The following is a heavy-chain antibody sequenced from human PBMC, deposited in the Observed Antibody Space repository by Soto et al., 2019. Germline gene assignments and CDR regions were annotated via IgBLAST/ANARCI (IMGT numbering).Heavy chain of an antibody. J-gene: IGHJ4*02. D-gene: IGHD5-18*01. CDR1: GGSISSYY. CDR2: IYYSGST. Sequence: SETLSLTCTVSGGSISSYYWSWIRQPPGKGLEWIGYIYYSGSTNYNPSLKSRVTISVDTSKNQFSLKLSSVTAADTAVYYCARDRYSYGFDYWGQGTLVTVSS. V-gene: IGHV4-59*01. CDR3: ARDRYSYGFDY.